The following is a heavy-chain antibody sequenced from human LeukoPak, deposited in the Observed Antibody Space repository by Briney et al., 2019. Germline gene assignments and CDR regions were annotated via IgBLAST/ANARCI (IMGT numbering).Heavy chain of an antibody. J-gene: IGHJ4*02. CDR3: ALAARSRGPFDY. V-gene: IGHV1-69*05. CDR2: IIPIFGTA. CDR1: GGTFSSYA. Sequence: GASVKVSCKASGGTFSSYAISWVRQAPGQGLEWMGGIIPIFGTANYAQKFQGRVTITTDESTSTAYVELSSLRSEDTAVYYCALAARSRGPFDYWGQGTLVTVSS. D-gene: IGHD6-6*01.